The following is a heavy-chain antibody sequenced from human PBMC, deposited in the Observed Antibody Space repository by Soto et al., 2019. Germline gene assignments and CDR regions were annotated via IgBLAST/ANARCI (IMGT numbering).Heavy chain of an antibody. D-gene: IGHD2-2*01. CDR1: GCTFTSYD. V-gene: IGHV1-8*01. CDR3: VVVPAARNGDDYEGALDY. J-gene: IGHJ4*02. CDR2: MNPNSGNT. Sequence: GASVKVSCKASGCTFTSYDINWVRQATGQGLEWMGWMNPNSGNTGYAQKFQGRVTMTRNTSISTAYVELSSLRSEDTAVYYCVVVPAARNGDDYEGALDYWGQGTLVTVSS.